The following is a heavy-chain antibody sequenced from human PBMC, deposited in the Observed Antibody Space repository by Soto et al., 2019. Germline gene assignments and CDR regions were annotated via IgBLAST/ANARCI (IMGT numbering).Heavy chain of an antibody. CDR1: GDCISRGSYS. CDR2: MYHSGST. CDR3: ARSPDSSGYYPRWYYYGMDV. V-gene: IGHV4-30-2*01. D-gene: IGHD3-22*01. J-gene: IGHJ6*02. Sequence: SETLSLNCAVGGDCISRGSYSWCWIRQPPGKGLEWIGYMYHSGSTNYNPSLKSRVTISVDKSKNQFSLKLSSVTAADTAVYYCARSPDSSGYYPRWYYYGMDVWGQGTTVTVSS.